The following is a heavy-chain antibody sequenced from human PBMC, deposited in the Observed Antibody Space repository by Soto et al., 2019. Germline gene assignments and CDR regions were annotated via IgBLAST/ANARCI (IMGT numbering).Heavy chain of an antibody. CDR1: GDSVDSSSYY. CDR2: IYYNGAT. Sequence: QLQLQESGPGQVKPSETLSLTCVVSGDSVDSSSYYWGWIRQSPGKGLEWIGTIYYNGATYYNPSLKSRVTVSLDKSKNHFSLRLSSVTAADTALYYCVGGEGYYYGDGWYLYHYGVAVWGPGTTVTVSS. CDR3: VGGEGYYYGDGWYLYHYGVAV. D-gene: IGHD6-19*01. V-gene: IGHV4-39*02. J-gene: IGHJ6*02.